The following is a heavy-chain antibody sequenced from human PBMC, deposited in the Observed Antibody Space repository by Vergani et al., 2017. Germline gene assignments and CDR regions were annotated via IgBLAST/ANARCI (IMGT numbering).Heavy chain of an antibody. J-gene: IGHJ3*01. CDR1: GFTFNSYA. CDR3: AKVCGSTSCPYGGGAFDV. CDR2: INNNGGST. D-gene: IGHD2-2*01. Sequence: QLLESGGGLIQPGGSLRLSCAASGFTFNSYAMTWVRQAPGKGLEWVSGINNNGGSTYYADSVKGRFTISRDNSKNTLYLQMTDLRAEDTATYYCAKVCGSTSCPYGGGAFDVWGHGTMVTVSS. V-gene: IGHV3-23*01.